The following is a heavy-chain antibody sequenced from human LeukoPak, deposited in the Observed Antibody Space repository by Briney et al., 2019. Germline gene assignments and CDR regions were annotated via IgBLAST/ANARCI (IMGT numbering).Heavy chain of an antibody. D-gene: IGHD2-15*01. J-gene: IGHJ6*03. CDR1: GDSISSGDYH. CDR3: ARTGYCSGGSCYHYYYYYMDV. CDR2: IYTSGGT. Sequence: SETLSLTCTVSGDSISSGDYHWSWIRQPAGKGLEWIGRIYTSGGTNYNPSLQSRVTISVDTSKNQFSLKLSSLTAADTAVYYCARTGYCSGGSCYHYYYYYMDVWGKGTTVTISS. V-gene: IGHV4-61*02.